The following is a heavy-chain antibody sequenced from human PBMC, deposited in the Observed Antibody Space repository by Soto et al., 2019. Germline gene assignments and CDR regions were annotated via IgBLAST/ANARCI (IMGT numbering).Heavy chain of an antibody. Sequence: EVQLVESGGGLVQPGGSLRLSCAASGFAVSSFWMSWVRQAPGKGLEWVANIKRDGSEKYYVDSVKGRFTISRDNAKNSLYLQMNCLRAEDTAVYYCARDYDFWSGSNSCFDYWGQGTLVTVSS. D-gene: IGHD3-3*01. CDR1: GFAVSSFW. CDR2: IKRDGSEK. V-gene: IGHV3-7*01. J-gene: IGHJ4*02. CDR3: ARDYDFWSGSNSCFDY.